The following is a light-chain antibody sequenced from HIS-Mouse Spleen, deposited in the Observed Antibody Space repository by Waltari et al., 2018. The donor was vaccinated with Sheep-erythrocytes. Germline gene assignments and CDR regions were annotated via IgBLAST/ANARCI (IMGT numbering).Light chain of an antibody. V-gene: IGLV2-23*01. CDR2: EGS. Sequence: QSALTQPASVSGSPGQSITISCTGTSSDAGSYNLVSWYQQHPGKAPKLMIYEGSKRPSVVSNRFSCSKSGNTASLTIAGLQTEDEADYYCCSYAGSSTPWVFGGGTKLTVL. CDR1: SSDAGSYNL. J-gene: IGLJ3*02. CDR3: CSYAGSSTPWV.